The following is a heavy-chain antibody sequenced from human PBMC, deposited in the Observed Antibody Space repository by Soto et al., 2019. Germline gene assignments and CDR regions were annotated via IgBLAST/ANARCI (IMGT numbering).Heavy chain of an antibody. CDR3: ARVSDSSGYPITGPVYYYYYGMDV. CDR1: GGTFSSYA. V-gene: IGHV1-69*13. J-gene: IGHJ6*02. D-gene: IGHD3-22*01. Sequence: GASVKVSCKASGGTFSSYAISWVRQAPGQGLEWMGGIFPILGTANYAQKFQGRVTITADESTSTAYMELSSLRSEDTAVYYCARVSDSSGYPITGPVYYYYYGMDVWGQGTTVTVS. CDR2: IFPILGTA.